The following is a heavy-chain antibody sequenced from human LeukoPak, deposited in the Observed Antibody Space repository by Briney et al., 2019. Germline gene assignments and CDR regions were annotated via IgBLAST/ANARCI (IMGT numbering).Heavy chain of an antibody. Sequence: SGTLSLTCTVSGVSISSHHWSWVRQPPGKGLVWIGYVSYGGSTKYNPSLKSRVTISVDTSKNQFSLRLNSVTAADAAVYYCARAERAYTNYDGLYSYFYYMDVWGKGTTVTVSS. CDR2: VSYGGST. V-gene: IGHV4-59*11. CDR1: GVSISSHH. CDR3: ARAERAYTNYDGLYSYFYYMDV. D-gene: IGHD4-11*01. J-gene: IGHJ6*03.